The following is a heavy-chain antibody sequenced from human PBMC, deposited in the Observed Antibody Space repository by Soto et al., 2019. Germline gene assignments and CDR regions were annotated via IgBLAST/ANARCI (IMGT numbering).Heavy chain of an antibody. V-gene: IGHV4-39*01. CDR1: GGSISSSSYY. D-gene: IGHD3-16*01. CDR2: IYYSGST. J-gene: IGHJ4*02. CDR3: ASLSTWTFDY. Sequence: PSETLSLTCTVSGGSISSSSYYWGWIRQPPGKGLEWIGSIYYSGSTYYNPSLKSRVTISVDTSKNQFSLKLSSVTAAGTAVYYCASLSTWTFDYWGQGTLVTVSS.